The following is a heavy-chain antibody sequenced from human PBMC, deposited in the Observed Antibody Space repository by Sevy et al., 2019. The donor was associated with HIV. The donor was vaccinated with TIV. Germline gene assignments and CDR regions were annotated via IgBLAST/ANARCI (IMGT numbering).Heavy chain of an antibody. J-gene: IGHJ6*03. D-gene: IGHD3-10*01. CDR2: IYHSGST. V-gene: IGHV4-38-2*02. CDR3: AREVGGSGSYGYYYYYMDV. CDR1: GYSISSGYY. Sequence: SETLSLTCAVSGYSISSGYYWGWIRQPPGKGLEWIGSIYHSGSTYYNPSLKSRVTISVDTSKNQFSLKLSSVTAADTAVYYCAREVGGSGSYGYYYYYMDVWGKGTTVTVSS.